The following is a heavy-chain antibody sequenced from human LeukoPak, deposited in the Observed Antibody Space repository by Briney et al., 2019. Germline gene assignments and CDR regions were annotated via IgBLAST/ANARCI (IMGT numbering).Heavy chain of an antibody. CDR3: ARTPNGRAEGDY. D-gene: IGHD2-8*01. CDR1: GFSLRTRGMC. Sequence: SGPTLANPTQTLTLTCTFSGFSLRTRGMCVDWIRQPPGKALEWLARLDLADEEYFSTSLRPRLSLFKDTSKNQVVLIVTHVDPVDTATYYCARTPNGRAEGDYWGQGTLVSVSS. V-gene: IGHV2-70*11. J-gene: IGHJ4*02. CDR2: LDLADEE.